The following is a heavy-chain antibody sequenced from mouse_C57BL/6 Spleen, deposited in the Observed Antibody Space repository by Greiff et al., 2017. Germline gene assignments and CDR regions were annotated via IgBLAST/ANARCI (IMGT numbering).Heavy chain of an antibody. CDR1: GYTFTDYE. Sequence: VQLQESGAELVRPGASVTLSCKASGYTFTDYEMHWVKQTPVHGLEWIGAIDPETGGTAYNQKFKGKAILTADKSSSTAYMQLRSLTSEGTAVYYCTRYYDCFWYFDDWGTGTTVTVSS. D-gene: IGHD2-4*01. J-gene: IGHJ1*03. CDR3: TRYYDCFWYFDD. CDR2: IDPETGGT. V-gene: IGHV1-15*01.